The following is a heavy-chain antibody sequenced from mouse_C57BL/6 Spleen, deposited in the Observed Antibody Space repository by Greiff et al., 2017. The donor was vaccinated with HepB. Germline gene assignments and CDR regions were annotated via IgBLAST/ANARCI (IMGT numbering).Heavy chain of an antibody. Sequence: VQLQQSGPVLVKPGASVKMSCKASGYTFTDYYMNWVKQSHGKSLEWIGVINPYNGGTSYNQKFKGKATLTVDKSSSTAYMELNSLTSEDSAVYYCARAFNWGEGCAMDYWGQGTSVTVSS. J-gene: IGHJ4*01. CDR2: INPYNGGT. D-gene: IGHD4-1*01. CDR3: ARAFNWGEGCAMDY. CDR1: GYTFTDYY. V-gene: IGHV1-19*01.